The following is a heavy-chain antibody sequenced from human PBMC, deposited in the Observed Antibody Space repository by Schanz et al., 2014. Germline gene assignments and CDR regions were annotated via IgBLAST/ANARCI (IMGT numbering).Heavy chain of an antibody. CDR1: GFTFSNYW. J-gene: IGHJ6*02. V-gene: IGHV3-74*01. CDR3: LAPDYGMDV. Sequence: EVELVESGGGLVQPGGSLRLSCAASGFTFSNYWIHWVRQAPGKGLVWVSRINGDGSRTAYADSVKGRFTISRDNAKNTLYLQMNSLRAEDTAVYYCLAPDYGMDVWGQGTTVTVSS. CDR2: INGDGSRT.